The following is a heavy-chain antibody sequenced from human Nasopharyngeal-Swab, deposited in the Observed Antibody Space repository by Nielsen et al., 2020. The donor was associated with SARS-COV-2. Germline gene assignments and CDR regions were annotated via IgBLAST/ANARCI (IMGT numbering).Heavy chain of an antibody. CDR3: TREDRYASGSFDH. CDR2: IYSGGGS. V-gene: IGHV3-53*01. Sequence: ACQAPWKGLEWVSVIYSGGGSYYADSVKGRFTISRDNFKNTLYLQMNSLRAEDTAMYYCTREDRYASGSFDHWGQGTLVTVSS. J-gene: IGHJ4*02. D-gene: IGHD3-10*01.